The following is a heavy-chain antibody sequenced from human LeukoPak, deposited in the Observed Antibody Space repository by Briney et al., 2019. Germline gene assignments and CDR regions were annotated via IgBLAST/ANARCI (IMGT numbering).Heavy chain of an antibody. CDR1: GFSLSTSGMC. D-gene: IGHD6-13*01. CDR3: ARMTQQLVYWYFDL. CDR2: IDWDDDK. J-gene: IGHJ2*01. Sequence: SGPALVKPTQTLTLICTFSGFSLSTSGMCVSWIRQPPGEALEWLALIDWDDDKYYSTSLKTRLTISKDTSKNQVVLTMTNMDPVDTATYCCARMTQQLVYWYFDLWGRGTLVTVSS. V-gene: IGHV2-70*01.